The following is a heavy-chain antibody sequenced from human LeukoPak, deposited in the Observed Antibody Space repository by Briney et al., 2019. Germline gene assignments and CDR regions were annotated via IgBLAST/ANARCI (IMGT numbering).Heavy chain of an antibody. D-gene: IGHD6-6*01. Sequence: ASVKVSCKASGYTFTSYDINWVRHANGEGHEWEGWRNLNSGNTGYAQKFQGRGTITRDTTISNAYMEMRSLRSEETAVYYCAGGRIAARWPNWFDPWGQGTLVTVSS. CDR2: RNLNSGNT. CDR3: AGGRIAARWPNWFDP. J-gene: IGHJ5*02. V-gene: IGHV1-8*03. CDR1: GYTFTSYD.